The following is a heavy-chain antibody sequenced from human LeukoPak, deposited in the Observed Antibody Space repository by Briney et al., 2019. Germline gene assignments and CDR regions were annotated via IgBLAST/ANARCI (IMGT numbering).Heavy chain of an antibody. CDR2: IIPIFGTA. CDR3: ASGYYDFWSGYPPYYYYYMDV. J-gene: IGHJ6*03. V-gene: IGHV1-69*05. D-gene: IGHD3-3*01. CDR1: GGTFSSYA. Sequence: LVKVSCKASGGTFSSYAISWVRQAPGQGLEWMGGIIPIFGTANYAQKFQGRVTITTDESTSTAYMELSSLRSEDTAVYYCASGYYDFWSGYPPYYYYYMDVWGKGTTVTVSS.